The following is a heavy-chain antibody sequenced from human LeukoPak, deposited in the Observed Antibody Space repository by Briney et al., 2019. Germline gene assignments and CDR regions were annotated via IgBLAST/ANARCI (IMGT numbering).Heavy chain of an antibody. Sequence: ASVKVSCKASGYTFTGYYMHWVRQAPGQGLEWMGWINPNSGGTNYAQKFQGRVTMTRDTSISTAYMELSRLRSDDTAVYYCAAYFSGYPRFGYWGQGTLVTVSS. V-gene: IGHV1-2*02. CDR2: INPNSGGT. CDR1: GYTFTGYY. J-gene: IGHJ4*02. CDR3: AAYFSGYPRFGY. D-gene: IGHD5-12*01.